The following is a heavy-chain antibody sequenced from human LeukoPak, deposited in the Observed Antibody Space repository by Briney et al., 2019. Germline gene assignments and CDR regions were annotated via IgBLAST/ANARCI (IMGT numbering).Heavy chain of an antibody. Sequence: SETLSLTCTVSGGSISSYYWSWIRQPPGKGLGWIGYIYYSGSTNYNPSLKSRVTMSVDTSKNQFSLKLNSVTAADTALYYCARVLVPRGPDYWGQGSLVTVSS. D-gene: IGHD2-2*01. J-gene: IGHJ4*02. CDR1: GGSISSYY. CDR3: ARVLVPRGPDY. CDR2: IYYSGST. V-gene: IGHV4-59*08.